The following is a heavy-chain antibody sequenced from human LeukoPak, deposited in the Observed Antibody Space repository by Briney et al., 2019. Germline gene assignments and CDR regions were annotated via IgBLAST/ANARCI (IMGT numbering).Heavy chain of an antibody. CDR1: GFSFSRYW. V-gene: IGHV3-7*01. D-gene: IGHD2-15*01. CDR3: ARASHEDIVVVVAHLFAFDI. CDR2: IKEDGSEK. J-gene: IGHJ3*02. Sequence: GGSLRLSCVASGFSFSRYWMSWVRQAPGKGLEWVANIKEDGSEKYYVDSVKGRFTISRDNAKNSVYLQMNSLRAEDTAVYYCARASHEDIVVVVAHLFAFDIWGQGTMVTVSS.